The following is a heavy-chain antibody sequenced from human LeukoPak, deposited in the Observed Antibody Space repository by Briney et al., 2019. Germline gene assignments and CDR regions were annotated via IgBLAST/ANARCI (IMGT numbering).Heavy chain of an antibody. CDR2: ISNDGSNR. D-gene: IGHD3-10*01. Sequence: GGSLRLSCAASGFTFSSYAIHWVRQAPGKGLEWVAVISNDGSNRYYADSVKGRFTISRDNSKHTLYLQMNSLRPEDTAVCYCARSHYGSGSPDYWGQGTLVTVSS. CDR3: ARSHYGSGSPDY. J-gene: IGHJ4*02. CDR1: GFTFSSYA. V-gene: IGHV3-30*04.